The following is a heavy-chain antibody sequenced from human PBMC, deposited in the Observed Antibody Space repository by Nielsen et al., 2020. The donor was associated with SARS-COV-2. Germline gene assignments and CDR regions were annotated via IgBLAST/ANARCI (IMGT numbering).Heavy chain of an antibody. V-gene: IGHV3-30*18. CDR3: AKATPRSVYYGMDV. CDR1: GFTFSIYG. J-gene: IGHJ6*02. CDR2: ISYDGSNK. Sequence: GESLKISCAASGFTFSIYGMHWVRQAPGKGLEWVAVISYDGSNKYYADSVKGRFTISRDNSKNTLYLQMNSLRAEDTAVYYCAKATPRSVYYGMDVWGQGTTVTVSS. D-gene: IGHD2-15*01.